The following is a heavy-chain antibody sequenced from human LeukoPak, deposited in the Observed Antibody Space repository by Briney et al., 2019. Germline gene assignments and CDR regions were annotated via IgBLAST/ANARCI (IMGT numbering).Heavy chain of an antibody. CDR3: ARVGVGSYHFDD. CDR2: INPDGSTT. D-gene: IGHD3-10*01. Sequence: GGSLRLSCAASGFTFSSYWMHWVRQAPEKGLVWVSRINPDGSTTTYADSVEGRFTISRDNVRNTLYLQMNSLRVEDTAVYYCARVGVGSYHFDDWGQGTLVTVSS. CDR1: GFTFSSYW. J-gene: IGHJ4*02. V-gene: IGHV3-74*01.